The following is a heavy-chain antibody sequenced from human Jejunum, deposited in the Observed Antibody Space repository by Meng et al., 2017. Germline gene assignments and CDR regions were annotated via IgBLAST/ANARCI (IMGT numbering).Heavy chain of an antibody. CDR3: TRDWVAVAD. Sequence: GESLKLSCAASGFSVFTNYMSWVRQAPGKGLEWVSVIYAGGNTYYADSVKGRFTISRDGSKNMLYLQMNNLRAEDTARYYCTRDWVAVADWGQGTLVTVSS. D-gene: IGHD6-19*01. CDR1: GFSVFTNY. CDR2: IYAGGNT. J-gene: IGHJ4*02. V-gene: IGHV3-53*01.